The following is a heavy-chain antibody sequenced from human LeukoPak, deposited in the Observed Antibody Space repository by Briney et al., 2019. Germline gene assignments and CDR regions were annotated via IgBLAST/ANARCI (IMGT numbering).Heavy chain of an antibody. CDR1: GFRFSSYS. CDR2: ISHTGSTM. Sequence: GGSLRLSCAASGFRFSSYSMNWVCQAPGKGLEWISYISHTGSTMSYADSVKGRFTISRDHSKNTLYLQMNSLRAEDTAVYYCAKDSSGYVDYWGQGTPVTVSS. V-gene: IGHV3-48*01. J-gene: IGHJ4*02. CDR3: AKDSSGYVDY. D-gene: IGHD6-19*01.